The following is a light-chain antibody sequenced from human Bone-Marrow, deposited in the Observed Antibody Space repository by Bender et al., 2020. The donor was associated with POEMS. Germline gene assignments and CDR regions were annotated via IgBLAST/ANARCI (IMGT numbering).Light chain of an antibody. CDR3: AVWDDSLNGWV. J-gene: IGLJ3*02. V-gene: IGLV1-50*01. Sequence: QSILTQPPSVSGAPGQTVTVSCTGSRSNIGADYHVHWYQLLPGTAPKLLIYSSHRRPSEVPDRFSGSRSGTSASLAISGLQSEDEADYYCAVWDDSLNGWVFGGGTKLTVL. CDR1: RSNIGADYH. CDR2: SSH.